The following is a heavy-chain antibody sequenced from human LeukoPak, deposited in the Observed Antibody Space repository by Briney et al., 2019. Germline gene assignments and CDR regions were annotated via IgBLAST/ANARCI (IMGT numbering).Heavy chain of an antibody. Sequence: PSETLSLTCALYGGSFSGYYWSCIRQPPGKGLEWIGEINHSGSTTYNPSLKSRVTISVDTSKNRFSLNLSSVTAADTAVYYCARVLTAYFDHWGQGNLVTVSS. CDR1: GGSFSGYY. V-gene: IGHV4-34*01. CDR2: INHSGST. CDR3: ARVLTAYFDH. J-gene: IGHJ4*02. D-gene: IGHD1-20*01.